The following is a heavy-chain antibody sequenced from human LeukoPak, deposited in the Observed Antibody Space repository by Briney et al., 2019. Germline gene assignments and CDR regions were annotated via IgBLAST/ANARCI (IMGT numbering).Heavy chain of an antibody. V-gene: IGHV3-9*01. CDR3: AKDAYGGATFFYYMDV. CDR2: ISWNSGNI. J-gene: IGHJ6*03. Sequence: GGSLRLSCAGSGFTFDDYAMHWVRQTPGKGLEWVSGISWNSGNIAYADFVGGRFTISRDHAKNSLSLQMNSLSDEDTAVYYCAKDAYGGATFFYYMDVWGKGTTVTVSS. D-gene: IGHD2/OR15-2a*01. CDR1: GFTFDDYA.